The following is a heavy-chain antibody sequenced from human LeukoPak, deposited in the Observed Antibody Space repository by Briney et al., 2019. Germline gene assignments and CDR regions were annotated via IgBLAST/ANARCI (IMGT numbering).Heavy chain of an antibody. CDR3: ATELRSGYYAPVGTYYFDY. Sequence: SVKVSCKASGGTFSSYAISWVRQAPGQGLEWMGGIIPIFGTANYAQKFQGRVTITADESTSTAYMELSSLRSEDTAVYYCATELRSGYYAPVGTYYFDYWGQGTLVTVSS. J-gene: IGHJ4*02. CDR1: GGTFSSYA. CDR2: IIPIFGTA. D-gene: IGHD3-3*01. V-gene: IGHV1-69*01.